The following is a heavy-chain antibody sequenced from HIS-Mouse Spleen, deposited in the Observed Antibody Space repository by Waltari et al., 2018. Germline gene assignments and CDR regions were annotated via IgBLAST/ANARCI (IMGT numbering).Heavy chain of an antibody. CDR2: IKSKHDSGTT. V-gene: IGHV3-15*01. CDR3: TTGRQLGPSDY. Sequence: VQPGGSLRLSCSASGFTFSNAWMSWVRQAPGKGLEWVGRIKSKHDSGTTDSAAPGKGRFTISRDTSKNPLYLQLNSLNAEDTAVYYCTTGRQLGPSDYWGQGTLVTVSS. CDR1: GFTFSNAW. D-gene: IGHD6-6*01. J-gene: IGHJ4*02.